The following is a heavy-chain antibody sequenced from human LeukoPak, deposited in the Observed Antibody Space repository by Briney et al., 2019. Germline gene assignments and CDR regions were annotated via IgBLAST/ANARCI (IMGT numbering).Heavy chain of an antibody. CDR2: IHYRGNT. D-gene: IGHD6-13*01. CDR1: GGSISSSSYY. V-gene: IGHV4-39*01. J-gene: IGHJ4*02. CDR3: ARLVGSSWYHEVLFGRDY. Sequence: PSETLSLTCTVSGGSISSSSYYWGWIRQPPGKGLEGIGTIHYRGNTYYNPSLKSRVAISVDTSKNQFSLKLTSVTAADTAMYYCARLVGSSWYHEVLFGRDYWGQGTLVTVSS.